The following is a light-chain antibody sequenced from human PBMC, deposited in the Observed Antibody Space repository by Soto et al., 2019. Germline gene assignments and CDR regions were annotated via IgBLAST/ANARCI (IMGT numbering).Light chain of an antibody. V-gene: IGKV1-27*01. CDR2: TAS. CDR1: QGIGKN. Sequence: DIQMTQSPSSLSTSVGDTVTITCRASQGIGKNLAWYQQKPGKVPKVLIYTASTLHSGVPSRFSGSGSGTDFTLTINGLQPEDVATYFCQKYDSVPWSFGQGTRVEI. J-gene: IGKJ1*01. CDR3: QKYDSVPWS.